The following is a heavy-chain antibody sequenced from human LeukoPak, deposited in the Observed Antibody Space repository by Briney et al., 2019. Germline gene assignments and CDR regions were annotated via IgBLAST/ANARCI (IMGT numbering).Heavy chain of an antibody. CDR3: AKARWEPNFDY. CDR2: INENGDIA. V-gene: IGHV3-43*02. J-gene: IGHJ4*02. CDR1: GFTFDGYA. D-gene: IGHD1-26*01. Sequence: GGSLRLSCAASGFTFDGYAMHWVRQGPGKSLEWVSLINENGDIAYYGDSVRGRFTVSRDNAKNSLYLQMNSLTTEDTALYYCAKARWEPNFDYWGQGTLVTVSS.